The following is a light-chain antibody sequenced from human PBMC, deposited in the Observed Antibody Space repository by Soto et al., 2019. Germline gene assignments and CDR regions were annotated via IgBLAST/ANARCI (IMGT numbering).Light chain of an antibody. CDR3: QQYNKLRT. Sequence: EIVMTQSPATLSVSPGERATLSCRASESVSSNLAWYQQKPGQPPRLLIYGASTMATGTPARISGSGSGTEFTLTNSILQYEDVAVYYCQQYNKLRTVGQGPKVDIK. CDR2: GAS. J-gene: IGKJ1*01. CDR1: ESVSSN. V-gene: IGKV3-15*01.